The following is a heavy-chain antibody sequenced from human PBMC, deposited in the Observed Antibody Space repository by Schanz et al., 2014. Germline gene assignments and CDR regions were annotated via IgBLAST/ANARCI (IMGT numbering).Heavy chain of an antibody. CDR3: ARVKYCTITRCYRTETEGIYYMDV. V-gene: IGHV3-48*02. Sequence: EVQLVESGGGLVQPGGSLRLSCAASGFTFSSYSMNWVRQAPGKGLEWVSYISSSSSTRYYADSVKGRFTISRDNSKNTLYLQMKSLRDEDTAVYYCARVKYCTITRCYRTETEGIYYMDVWGKGTTVTVSS. CDR2: ISSSSSTR. J-gene: IGHJ6*03. D-gene: IGHD2-2*01. CDR1: GFTFSSYS.